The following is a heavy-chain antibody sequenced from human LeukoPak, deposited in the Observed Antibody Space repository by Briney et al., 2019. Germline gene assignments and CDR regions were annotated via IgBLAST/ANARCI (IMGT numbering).Heavy chain of an antibody. J-gene: IGHJ4*02. CDR1: GYTFTSYG. Sequence: ASVKVSFKASGYTFTSYGISWVRQAPGQGLEWMGWISAYNGNTNYAQKLQGRVTMTTDTSTSTAYMELRSLRSDDTAVYYCARGHTYYDFWSGLIEYYFDYWGQGTLVTVSS. CDR3: ARGHTYYDFWSGLIEYYFDY. D-gene: IGHD3-3*01. CDR2: ISAYNGNT. V-gene: IGHV1-18*01.